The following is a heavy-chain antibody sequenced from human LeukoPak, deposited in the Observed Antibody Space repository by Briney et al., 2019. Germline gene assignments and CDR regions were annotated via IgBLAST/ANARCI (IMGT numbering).Heavy chain of an antibody. CDR1: GGSISSGGYS. V-gene: IGHV4-30-2*01. CDR2: IYHSGST. Sequence: SETLSLTCAVSGGSISSGGYSWSWIRQPPGKGLEWIGYIYHSGSTYYNPSLKSRVTISVDRSKNQFSLKLRSVTAADTAVYYCARGRNGGRYFDYWGQGTLVTVSS. J-gene: IGHJ4*02. CDR3: ARGRNGGRYFDY. D-gene: IGHD3-10*01.